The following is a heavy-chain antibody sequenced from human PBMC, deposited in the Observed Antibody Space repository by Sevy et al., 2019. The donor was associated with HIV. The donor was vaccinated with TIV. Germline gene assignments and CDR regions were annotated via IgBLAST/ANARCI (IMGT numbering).Heavy chain of an antibody. D-gene: IGHD3-22*01. CDR2: IYYSGST. J-gene: IGHJ4*02. Sequence: SETLSLTCTVSGVSISSFYWSWIRQPPGKGLEWIGNIYYSGSTNYNPSLKSRVTISVATSKNQFSLKLSSVTAVDTAVYYCARRYFYDSRGSTVFDYWGQGTLVTVSS. CDR1: GVSISSFY. V-gene: IGHV4-59*13. CDR3: ARRYFYDSRGSTVFDY.